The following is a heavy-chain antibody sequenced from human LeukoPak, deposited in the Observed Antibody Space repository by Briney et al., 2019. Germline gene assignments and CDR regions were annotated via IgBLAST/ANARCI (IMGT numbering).Heavy chain of an antibody. CDR1: GFTFSTYI. Sequence: GGSLRLSCAASGFTFSTYIMNWVRQAPGKGLEWVSCIRYDGSNKYYADSVKGRSTISRDNSKNTLYLQMNSMRAEATALYYCARGAYYNVLAGFTRRILGFDYWGQGTLVTVSS. D-gene: IGHD3-9*01. J-gene: IGHJ4*02. V-gene: IGHV3-30*02. CDR2: IRYDGSNK. CDR3: ARGAYYNVLAGFTRRILGFDY.